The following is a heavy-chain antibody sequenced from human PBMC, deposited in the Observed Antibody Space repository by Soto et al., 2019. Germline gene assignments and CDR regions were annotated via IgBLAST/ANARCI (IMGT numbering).Heavy chain of an antibody. Sequence: EVQLEESGGDLVQPGGSLRLSCAASGFTFSTYWMHWVRQAPGKGLVWVSRINSDGSITTYADSVKGRFTISRDNSKNTLYLQMNSLRAEDTAVYYCARVATGSYSWSESWGQGTLVIVSS. CDR1: GFTFSTYW. J-gene: IGHJ5*02. CDR2: INSDGSIT. D-gene: IGHD1-26*01. V-gene: IGHV3-74*03. CDR3: ARVATGSYSWSES.